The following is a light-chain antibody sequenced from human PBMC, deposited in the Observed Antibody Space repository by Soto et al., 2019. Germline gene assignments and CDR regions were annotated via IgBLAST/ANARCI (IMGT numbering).Light chain of an antibody. CDR1: QSVRSS. CDR2: GAS. J-gene: IGKJ1*01. Sequence: EIVLTQSPGTLSLSPGDTATLSCRASQSVRSSLAWYQQKPGQAPRLLIYGASSRATGIPERFSGSGSGTDFTLTISRLEPEDFAVYYCQQYGNSWTFGQGTKVDIK. V-gene: IGKV3-20*01. CDR3: QQYGNSWT.